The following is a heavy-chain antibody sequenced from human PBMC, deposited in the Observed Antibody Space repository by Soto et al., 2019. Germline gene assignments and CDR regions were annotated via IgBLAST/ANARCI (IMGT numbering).Heavy chain of an antibody. J-gene: IGHJ2*01. V-gene: IGHV3-33*01. CDR2: IWYDGSNK. Sequence: QVQLVESGGVVVQPGRSLRLSCAASGFTFSSYGMHWVRQAPGKGLEWVAVIWYDGSNKYYADSVKGRFTISRDNSKNTLYLQMNSLRAEDTAVYYCARSYGSGTYWYFDLWGRGTLVTVSS. CDR1: GFTFSSYG. CDR3: ARSYGSGTYWYFDL. D-gene: IGHD3-10*01.